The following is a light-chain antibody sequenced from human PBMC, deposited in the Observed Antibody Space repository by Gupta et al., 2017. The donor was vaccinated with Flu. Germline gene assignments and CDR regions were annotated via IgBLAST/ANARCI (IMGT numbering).Light chain of an antibody. CDR1: QSVLYSSNNKNY. J-gene: IGKJ1*01. CDR3: QQDYSTPWT. CDR2: WAS. V-gene: IGKV4-1*01. Sequence: SLGERATINGKSSQSVLYSSNNKNYLAWYQQKPGQPPKLLIYWASTRESGVPDRFSGSGSGTDFTLTISSLQAEDVAVYYCQQDYSTPWTFGQGTKVEIK.